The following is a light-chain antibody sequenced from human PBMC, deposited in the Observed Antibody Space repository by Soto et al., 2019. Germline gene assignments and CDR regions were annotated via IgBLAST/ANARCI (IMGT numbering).Light chain of an antibody. CDR1: QSVSSSY. V-gene: IGKV3-20*01. Sequence: EIVLTQSPGTLSLSPGERATLSCRASQSVSSSYLAWYQQKPGQAPRLLIYGASSRATGIPDRFSVSASGTDFPLTISRLAPEDFAVYYCQHYGTSALFGPGTKVDIK. CDR3: QHYGTSAL. J-gene: IGKJ3*01. CDR2: GAS.